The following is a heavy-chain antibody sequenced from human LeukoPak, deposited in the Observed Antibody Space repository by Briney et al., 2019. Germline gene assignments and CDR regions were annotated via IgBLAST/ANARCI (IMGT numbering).Heavy chain of an antibody. CDR2: ISYDGSNK. CDR3: ARSHGGWYRVFDY. V-gene: IGHV3-30-3*01. Sequence: GGSLRLSCAASGFTFSSYAMHWVRQAPGKGLEWVAVISYDGSNKYYADSVKGRFTISRDNSKNTLYLQMNSLRAEDTAVYYCARSHGGWYRVFDYWGQGTLVTVSS. CDR1: GFTFSSYA. J-gene: IGHJ4*02. D-gene: IGHD6-19*01.